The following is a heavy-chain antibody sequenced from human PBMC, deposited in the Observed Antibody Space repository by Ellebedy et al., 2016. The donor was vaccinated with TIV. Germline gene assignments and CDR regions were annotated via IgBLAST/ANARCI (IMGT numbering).Heavy chain of an antibody. CDR2: SYYIWTT. CDR1: GGSVSSGSHY. CDR3: AGGTYTPYGMDV. D-gene: IGHD1-26*01. Sequence: SETLSLTCTVSGGSVSSGSHYWNWIRQPPGKGLEWIGYSYYIWTTNYNPSLKSRVTISEDTSKNQFSLRLRSVTAADTAVYYCAGGTYTPYGMDVWGRGTTVIVSS. V-gene: IGHV4-61*01. J-gene: IGHJ6*02.